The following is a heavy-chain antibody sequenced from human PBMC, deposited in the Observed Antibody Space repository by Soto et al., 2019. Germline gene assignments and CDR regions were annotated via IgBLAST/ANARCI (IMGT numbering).Heavy chain of an antibody. Sequence: GGSLRLSCAASGFTFDDYTMHWVRQAPGKGLEWVSLTSWDGGSTYYADSVKGRFTISRDNSKNSLYLQMNSLRTEDTALYYCAKGVTIFGRHYYGMDVWGQGTTVTVSS. CDR2: TSWDGGST. V-gene: IGHV3-43*01. J-gene: IGHJ6*02. D-gene: IGHD3-3*01. CDR3: AKGVTIFGRHYYGMDV. CDR1: GFTFDDYT.